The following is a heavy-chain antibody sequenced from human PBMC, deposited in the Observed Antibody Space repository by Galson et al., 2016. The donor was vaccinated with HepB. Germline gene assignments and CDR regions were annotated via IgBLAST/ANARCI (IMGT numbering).Heavy chain of an antibody. J-gene: IGHJ6*04. Sequence: SLRLSCAASGFTFSSYAMHWVRQAPGKGLEWVAVISYDGSNKYYADSMKGRFTISRDNSKNTLYLQMNSLRAEDTAVYYCARDGGSRRWPLDYYYGMDVWGKGTTVTVSS. V-gene: IGHV3-30-3*01. CDR3: ARDGGSRRWPLDYYYGMDV. CDR2: ISYDGSNK. CDR1: GFTFSSYA. D-gene: IGHD4-23*01.